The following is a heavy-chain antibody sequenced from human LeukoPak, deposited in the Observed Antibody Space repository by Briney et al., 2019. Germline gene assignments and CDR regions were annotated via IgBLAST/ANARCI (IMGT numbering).Heavy chain of an antibody. V-gene: IGHV3-7*01. Sequence: GGSLRLSCTASGFTFSSYWMSWVRLAPGKGLEWVANIKGDGSEKWYADSVKGRFTISRDNAQNSVHLQMNSLRAEDTAVYHCARDEYRSRWLHPWGQGTLVTVTS. CDR2: IKGDGSEK. D-gene: IGHD5-24*01. J-gene: IGHJ5*02. CDR3: ARDEYRSRWLHP. CDR1: GFTFSSYW.